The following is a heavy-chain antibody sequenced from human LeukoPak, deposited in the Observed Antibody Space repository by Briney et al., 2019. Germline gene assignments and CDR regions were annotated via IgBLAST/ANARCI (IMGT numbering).Heavy chain of an antibody. CDR2: IYYSGST. Sequence: ASETLSLTCTVSGGSISSYYWSWIRQPPGKGLEWIGYIYYSGSTNYNPSLKSRVTISVDTSKNQFSLKLSSVTAADTAVYYCARSFHSSGYYWAYWGQGTLVTVSS. V-gene: IGHV4-59*01. J-gene: IGHJ4*02. CDR3: ARSFHSSGYYWAY. CDR1: GGSISSYY. D-gene: IGHD3-22*01.